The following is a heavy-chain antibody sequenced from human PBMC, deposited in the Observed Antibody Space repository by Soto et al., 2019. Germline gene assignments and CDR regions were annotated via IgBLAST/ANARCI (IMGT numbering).Heavy chain of an antibody. Sequence: GGSLRLSCAASGFTFSSYAMSWVRQAPGKGLEWVSAISGSGGSTYYADSVKGRFTISRDNSKNTLYLQMNSLRAEDTAVYYCAKDRVSGYYYDSSGYRVYWGQGTLVTVSS. CDR3: AKDRVSGYYYDSSGYRVY. D-gene: IGHD3-22*01. V-gene: IGHV3-23*01. CDR2: ISGSGGST. J-gene: IGHJ4*02. CDR1: GFTFSSYA.